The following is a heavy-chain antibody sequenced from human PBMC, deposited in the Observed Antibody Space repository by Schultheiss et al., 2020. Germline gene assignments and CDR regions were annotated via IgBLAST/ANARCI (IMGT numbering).Heavy chain of an antibody. D-gene: IGHD3-22*01. Sequence: SETLSLTCTVSGGSISSSSYYWGWIRQPPGKGLEWIGSIYYTGSTYYNPSLKSRVTMSVDRPKNQFSLNLRSVTAADTAVYFCARPAYYDYYLTFWGQGIPVTSPQ. CDR2: IYYTGST. CDR3: ARPAYYDYYLTF. J-gene: IGHJ4*02. CDR1: GGSISSSSYY. V-gene: IGHV4-39*01.